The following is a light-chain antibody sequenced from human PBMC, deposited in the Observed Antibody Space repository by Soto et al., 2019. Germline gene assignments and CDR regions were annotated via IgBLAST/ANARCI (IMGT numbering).Light chain of an antibody. CDR3: QQYGSSPSWT. CDR1: QSISRT. CDR2: GAS. J-gene: IGKJ1*01. Sequence: EIVLTQSPDTLSVSPGERATLSCRASQSISRTLAWYQQKSGQAPRLLIYGASSRATGIPDRFSGSGSGTDFTLTISRLEPEDFAVYYCQQYGSSPSWTFGQGTKVDIK. V-gene: IGKV3-20*01.